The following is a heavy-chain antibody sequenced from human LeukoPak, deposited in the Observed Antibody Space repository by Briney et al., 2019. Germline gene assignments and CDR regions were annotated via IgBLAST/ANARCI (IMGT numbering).Heavy chain of an antibody. Sequence: PGGSLRLSCAASGFTFDDYGMSWVRQAPGKGLEWVSGINWNGGSTGYADSVKGRFTISRDNAKNSHYLQMNSLRAEDTALYYCARGPSSIAAAAFDIWGQGTMVTVSS. D-gene: IGHD6-13*01. CDR2: INWNGGST. V-gene: IGHV3-20*04. CDR1: GFTFDDYG. J-gene: IGHJ3*02. CDR3: ARGPSSIAAAAFDI.